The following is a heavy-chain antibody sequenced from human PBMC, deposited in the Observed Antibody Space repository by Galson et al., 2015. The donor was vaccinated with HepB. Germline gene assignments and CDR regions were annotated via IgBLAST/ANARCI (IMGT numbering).Heavy chain of an antibody. CDR1: GFTFSSYW. V-gene: IGHV3-7*03. CDR2: IKQDGSEK. J-gene: IGHJ4*02. D-gene: IGHD6-13*01. Sequence: SLRLSCAASGFTFSSYWMSWVRQAPGKGLEWVANIKQDGSEKYYVDSVKGRFTISRDNAKNSLYLQMNSLRAEDTAVYYCAREGTDSSSWYFWWGQGTLVTVSS. CDR3: AREGTDSSSWYFW.